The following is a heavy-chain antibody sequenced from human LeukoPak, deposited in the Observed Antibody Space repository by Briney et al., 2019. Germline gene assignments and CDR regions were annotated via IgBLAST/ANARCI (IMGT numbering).Heavy chain of an antibody. V-gene: IGHV3-30*15. J-gene: IGHJ4*02. CDR2: ISKDGSDE. D-gene: IGHD3-10*01. Sequence: PGGSLRLSCAASGFTFTSYPLHWVRQPPGKGLGWVALISKDGSDEDYADSVKGRFTISRDNSRHTLFLQMSGLRGDDTAVYYCARDAYYGSGSSGQPSPVWGQGTSVTVSS. CDR3: ARDAYYGSGSSGQPSPV. CDR1: GFTFTSYP.